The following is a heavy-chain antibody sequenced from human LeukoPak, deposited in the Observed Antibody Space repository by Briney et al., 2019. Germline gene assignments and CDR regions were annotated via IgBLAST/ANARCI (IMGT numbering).Heavy chain of an antibody. D-gene: IGHD2-15*01. CDR1: GGSISSYY. CDR3: AREREFCSGGICYSLLDY. V-gene: IGHV4-59*01. J-gene: IGHJ4*02. CDR2: IYYTGGT. Sequence: PSETLSLTCTVSGGSISSYYWSWIRQPPGKGLEWIGYIYYTGGTNYNPSLKSRVTISVDTSKNQFSLKLSSVTAADTAVYYCAREREFCSGGICYSLLDYWGQGTLVTVSP.